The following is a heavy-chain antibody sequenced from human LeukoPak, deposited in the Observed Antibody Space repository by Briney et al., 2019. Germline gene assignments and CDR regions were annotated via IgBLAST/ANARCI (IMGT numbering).Heavy chain of an antibody. V-gene: IGHV5-10-1*01. D-gene: IGHD6-13*01. CDR3: ARHYGAAGDFDY. CDR1: GYSFTSYW. CDR2: IDPSDSYT. J-gene: IGHJ4*02. Sequence: GESLRTSCKGSGYSFTSYWISWVRQMPGKGLEWMGRIDPSDSYTDYSPSFEGHVTISADKSISTAYLQWSSLKASDIATYYCARHYGAAGDFDYWGQGTLVTVSS.